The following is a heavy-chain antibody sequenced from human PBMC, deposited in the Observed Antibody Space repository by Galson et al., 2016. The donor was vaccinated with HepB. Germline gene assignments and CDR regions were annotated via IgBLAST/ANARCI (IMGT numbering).Heavy chain of an antibody. J-gene: IGHJ2*01. CDR1: GFTFSNYA. CDR2: ISTSGTTT. CDR3: AKIPITEAGRGWYFDV. Sequence: SLRLSCAASGFTFSNYAMSWVRQAPGKGLEWVSAISTSGTTTFYVDSVKGRFTFSRDNSKNTLYLQMDSLSAEDTAIYYCAKIPITEAGRGWYFDVWGRGTLVTVSS. D-gene: IGHD6-19*01. V-gene: IGHV3-23*01.